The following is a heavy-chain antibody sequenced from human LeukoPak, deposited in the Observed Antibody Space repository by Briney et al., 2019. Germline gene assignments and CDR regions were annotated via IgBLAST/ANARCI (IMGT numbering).Heavy chain of an antibody. V-gene: IGHV1-46*01. D-gene: IGHD3-10*01. CDR3: ARVDGFGELPFDY. CDR2: ISPSGGST. Sequence: GASVKVSCKAFGYTFTSNYMHWVRQAPGQGPEWMGVISPSGGSTTYAQKFQGRVTLTRDMSTSTAYMELRSLRSDDTAVYYCARVDGFGELPFDYWGQGTLVTVSS. CDR1: GYTFTSNY. J-gene: IGHJ4*02.